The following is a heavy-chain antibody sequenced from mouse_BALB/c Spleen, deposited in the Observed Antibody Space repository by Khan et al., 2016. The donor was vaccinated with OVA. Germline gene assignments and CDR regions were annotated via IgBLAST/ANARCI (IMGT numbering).Heavy chain of an antibody. J-gene: IGHJ4*01. D-gene: IGHD2-14*01. V-gene: IGHV9-4*02. CDR3: ARGGAAYYRNDGGAIEY. Sequence: QIQLVQSGPELKKPGETVRISCKASGYTFTTAGIQWVQKMPGKGLKWIGWINTHSGVPKYAEDLKGRFAFSLEISVSTAYLQITNLKNEDMATYFCARGGAAYYRNDGGAIEYWGQGTSVTGSS. CDR2: INTHSGVP. CDR1: GYTFTTAG.